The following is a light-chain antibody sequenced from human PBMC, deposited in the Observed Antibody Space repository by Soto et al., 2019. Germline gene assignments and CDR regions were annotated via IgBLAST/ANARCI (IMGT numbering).Light chain of an antibody. CDR3: PSYAGTNIWV. V-gene: IGLV2-8*01. CDR2: EVS. CDR1: SSDVGGYNY. J-gene: IGLJ3*02. Sequence: QSALTQPPSASGSPGQSVTSSCTGTSSDVGGYNYVSWYQQYPGKAPKLMIYEVSKRPSGVPDRFSCSKSVKTASLTVSGLQHEDEADFYCPSYAGTNIWVFGGGTKLTLL.